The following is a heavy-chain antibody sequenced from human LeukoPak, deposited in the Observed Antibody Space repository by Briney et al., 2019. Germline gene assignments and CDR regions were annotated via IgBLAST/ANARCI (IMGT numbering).Heavy chain of an antibody. CDR3: ARDLGYSSSWHHFDY. CDR1: GFTFSSYA. D-gene: IGHD6-13*01. V-gene: IGHV3-30-3*01. CDR2: ISYDGSNK. J-gene: IGHJ4*02. Sequence: PGGSLRLSCAASGFTFSSYAMHRVRQAPGKGLEWVAVISYDGSNKYYADSVKGRFTISRDNSKNTLYLQMNSLRAEDTAVYYCARDLGYSSSWHHFDYWGQGTLVTVSS.